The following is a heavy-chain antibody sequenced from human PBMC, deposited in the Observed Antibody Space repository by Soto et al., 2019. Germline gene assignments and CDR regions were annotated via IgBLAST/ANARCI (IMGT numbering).Heavy chain of an antibody. J-gene: IGHJ5*02. V-gene: IGHV4-31*03. CDR3: ARGIKDEPTNWFDP. CDR2: IYYSGST. D-gene: IGHD2-15*01. Sequence: QVQLQESGPGLVKPSQTLSLTCTVSGGSISSGGYYWSWIRQHPGKGLEWIGYIYYSGSTYYNPSLKSRVTISVDTSKNQFSLKLSSVTAADTAVYYCARGIKDEPTNWFDPRGQGTLVTVSS. CDR1: GGSISSGGYY.